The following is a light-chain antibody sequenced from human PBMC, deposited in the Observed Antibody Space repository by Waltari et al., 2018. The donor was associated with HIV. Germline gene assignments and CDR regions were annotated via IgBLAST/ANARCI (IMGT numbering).Light chain of an antibody. CDR2: YDE. J-gene: IGLJ1*01. V-gene: IGLV1-36*01. Sequence: QSVLTQPPSVSEAPRQRVTISCSGSSSNIGNNAVNWYQQVPGKAPNLLSYYDERWSSGVSDRFSGSKSGTAASLAIRGLQSEDEADYYCAAWDDSLNGYVFGSGTKVTVL. CDR3: AAWDDSLNGYV. CDR1: SSNIGNNA.